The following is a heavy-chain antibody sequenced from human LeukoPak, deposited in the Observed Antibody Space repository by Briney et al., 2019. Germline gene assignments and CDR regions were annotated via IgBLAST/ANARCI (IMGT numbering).Heavy chain of an antibody. CDR1: GFTFNAYA. D-gene: IGHD1-26*01. CDR3: ARVERGATTDY. Sequence: GGSLRLSCTASGFTFNAYAMNWVRQAPGKGLEWVSGINCNGGSTDYADSVKGRFTISRDNAKDSLYLEMNSLRVEDTAFYYCARVERGATTDYWGQGTLVTFSS. CDR2: INCNGGST. V-gene: IGHV3-20*04. J-gene: IGHJ4*02.